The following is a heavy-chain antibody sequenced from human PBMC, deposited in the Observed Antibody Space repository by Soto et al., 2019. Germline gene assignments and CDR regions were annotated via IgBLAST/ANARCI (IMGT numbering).Heavy chain of an antibody. CDR2: IYYSGST. V-gene: IGHV4-39*01. J-gene: IGHJ6*02. Sequence: PSETLSLTCPVSGCSISSSSYSWGWIRQPPGKGLEWIGSIYYSGSTYYNPSLKSRVTISVDTSKNQFSLKLSSVTAADTAVYYCARHIGDSSGYYLYYYYYYGMDVWGQGTTVTVS. CDR1: GCSISSSSYS. D-gene: IGHD3-22*01. CDR3: ARHIGDSSGYYLYYYYYYGMDV.